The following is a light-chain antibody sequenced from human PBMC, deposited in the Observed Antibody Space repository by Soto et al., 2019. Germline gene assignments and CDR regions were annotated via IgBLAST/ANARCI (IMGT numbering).Light chain of an antibody. V-gene: IGKV1-6*01. CDR3: LQDYAYPRT. CDR1: QGIRND. J-gene: IGKJ1*01. Sequence: AIQMTQSPSSLSASVGDRDTITCRASQGIRNDLAWYQQRPGKAPNLLIYASSNLQSGVPSRFRGSGSGTDFTLTISSLQPDDFATYYCLQDYAYPRTFGQGTKVEI. CDR2: ASS.